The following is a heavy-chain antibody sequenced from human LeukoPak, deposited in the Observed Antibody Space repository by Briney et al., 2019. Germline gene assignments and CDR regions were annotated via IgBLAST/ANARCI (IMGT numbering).Heavy chain of an antibody. Sequence: SETLSLTCTVSGGSIRSYYWSWIRQPPGKGLEWIGYIYYSGSTNYNPSLKSRVTISVDTSKNQFSLKLSSVTAADTAVYYCARDSITMVRGVITYYFDYWGQGTLVTVSS. CDR3: ARDSITMVRGVITYYFDY. J-gene: IGHJ4*02. CDR1: GGSIRSYY. CDR2: IYYSGST. V-gene: IGHV4-59*01. D-gene: IGHD3-10*01.